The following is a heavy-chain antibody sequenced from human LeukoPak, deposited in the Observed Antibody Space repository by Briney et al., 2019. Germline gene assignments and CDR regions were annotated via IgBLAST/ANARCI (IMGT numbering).Heavy chain of an antibody. CDR2: IIPIFGTA. V-gene: IGHV1-69*05. D-gene: IGHD6-13*01. J-gene: IGHJ3*02. CDR1: GGTFSSYA. CDR3: AREERGSSSNDAFDI. Sequence: GSSVKVSCKASGGTFSSYAISWVRQAPGQGLEWMGGIIPIFGTANYAQKFQGRVTITTDESTSTAYMELSSLRSEDTAVYYCAREERGSSSNDAFDIWGQGTMVTVSS.